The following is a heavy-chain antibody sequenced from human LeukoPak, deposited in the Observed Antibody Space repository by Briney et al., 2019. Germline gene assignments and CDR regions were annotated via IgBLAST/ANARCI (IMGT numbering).Heavy chain of an antibody. V-gene: IGHV3-30*18. D-gene: IGHD1-26*01. CDR2: ISYDGSTI. CDR3: AKGVGSTGSYFDY. Sequence: PGGSLRLSCAASGFTFRSYGIHWVRQAPGKGLEWVAVISYDGSTIYYADSVKGRFTISRDNSKDTLYLQMNSLRTDDTAVYYCAKGVGSTGSYFDYWGQGTLVTVSS. J-gene: IGHJ4*02. CDR1: GFTFRSYG.